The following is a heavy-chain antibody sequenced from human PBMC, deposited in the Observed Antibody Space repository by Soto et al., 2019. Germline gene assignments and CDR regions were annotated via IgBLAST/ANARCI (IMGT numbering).Heavy chain of an antibody. V-gene: IGHV3-73*01. D-gene: IGHD7-27*01. CDR2: IRSKPNSYAT. J-gene: IGHJ4*02. CDR1: GFTFSGSA. Sequence: EVQLVESGGGLVQPGGSLKLSCAASGFTFSGSALHWVRQASGKGLEWVGRIRSKPNSYATEYAASVKGRFTISRDDSKSKASLQMISLKTEDTAVEYCTVVHLGITDYWGQGTLGAVSS. CDR3: TVVHLGITDY.